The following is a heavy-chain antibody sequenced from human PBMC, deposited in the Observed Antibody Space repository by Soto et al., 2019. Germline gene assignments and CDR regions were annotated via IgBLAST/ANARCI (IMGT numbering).Heavy chain of an antibody. CDR3: ARDPGRSTSCYICDYYGMYV. V-gene: IGHV1-18*04. Sequence: ASVKVSFKASGYPFTNYGISWVRQAPGQGREWMGWISVYNGNAKYAQKFQGRVTMTTDTSTSTAYMELRSLRSDDTAVYYCARDPGRSTSCYICDYYGMYVWCQGATVTVS. D-gene: IGHD2-2*02. CDR2: ISVYNGNA. J-gene: IGHJ6*02. CDR1: GYPFTNYG.